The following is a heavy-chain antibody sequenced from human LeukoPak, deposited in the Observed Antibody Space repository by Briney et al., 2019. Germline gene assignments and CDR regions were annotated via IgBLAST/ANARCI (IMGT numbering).Heavy chain of an antibody. D-gene: IGHD2-2*02. CDR3: AAEPRPRIVVVPAAIVRVELGDALDI. Sequence: GTSVKVSCKASGFTFTSSAVQWVRQARGQRLEWIGWIVVGSGNTNYAQKFQERVTITRDMSTSTAYMELSSLRSEDTAVYYCAAEPRPRIVVVPAAIVRVELGDALDIWGPGKMVTVSS. CDR1: GFTFTSSA. CDR2: IVVGSGNT. V-gene: IGHV1-58*01. J-gene: IGHJ3*02.